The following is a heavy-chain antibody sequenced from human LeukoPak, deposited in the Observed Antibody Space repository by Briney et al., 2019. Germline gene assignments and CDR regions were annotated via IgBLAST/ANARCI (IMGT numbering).Heavy chain of an antibody. Sequence: PSETLSLTCTVSGGSINDYYWTWIRQPPGKGLEWIGYIYYSGGTNYNPSLKSRVTISLDTPKNQFSLKLSSVTAADTAIYYCARIYGSYSPDYWGQGTLVTVSS. V-gene: IGHV4-59*01. CDR2: IYYSGGT. D-gene: IGHD3-10*01. J-gene: IGHJ4*02. CDR1: GGSINDYY. CDR3: ARIYGSYSPDY.